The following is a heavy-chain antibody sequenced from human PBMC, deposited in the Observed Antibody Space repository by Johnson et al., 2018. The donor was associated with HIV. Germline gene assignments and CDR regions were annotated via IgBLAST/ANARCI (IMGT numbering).Heavy chain of an antibody. D-gene: IGHD4-11*01. CDR2: INQYGSEE. V-gene: IGHV3-7*05. J-gene: IGHJ3*02. CDR3: ASSTVMMTDDAFDI. Sequence: EVHLVESGGGVVRPGGSLRLSCAASGFAFGSYWMHWVRQAPGKGLQWVANINQYGSEEYYVDSVKGRFTISRDNAKNSMYLQMNTLNAEDTAVYYCASSTVMMTDDAFDIWGQGTVVTVSP. CDR1: GFAFGSYW.